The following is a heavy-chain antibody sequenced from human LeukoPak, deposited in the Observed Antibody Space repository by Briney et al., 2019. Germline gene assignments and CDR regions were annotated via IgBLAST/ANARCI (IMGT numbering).Heavy chain of an antibody. D-gene: IGHD3-22*01. CDR2: INPNSGGT. V-gene: IGHV1-2*02. CDR1: GYTFTGYY. CDR3: ARAIKLLKYYYDSSGGDAFDI. Sequence: GASVKVSCKASGYTFTGYYMHWVRQAPGQGLEWMGWINPNSGGTNYAQKFQGRVTMTRDTSISTAYMELSRLRSDDTAVYYCARAIKLLKYYYDSSGGDAFDIWGQGTMVTVSS. J-gene: IGHJ3*02.